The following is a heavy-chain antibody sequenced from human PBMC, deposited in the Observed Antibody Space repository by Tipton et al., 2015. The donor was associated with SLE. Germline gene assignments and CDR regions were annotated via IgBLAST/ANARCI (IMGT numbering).Heavy chain of an antibody. CDR3: ARGRGIAAAGLFDY. J-gene: IGHJ4*02. CDR2: INWNGGST. D-gene: IGHD6-13*01. Sequence: GSLRLSCAASGFTFSSYAMSWVRQAPGKGLEWVSGINWNGGSTGYADSVKGRFTISRDNAKNSLYLQMNSLRAEDTALYYCARGRGIAAAGLFDYWGQGTLVTVSS. CDR1: GFTFSSYA. V-gene: IGHV3-20*04.